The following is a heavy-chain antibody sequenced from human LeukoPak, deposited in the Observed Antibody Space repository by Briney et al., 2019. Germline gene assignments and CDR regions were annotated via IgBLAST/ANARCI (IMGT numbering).Heavy chain of an antibody. Sequence: GGSLRLSCATSRFTLDDFGMSCGCQAPGKGLEWVSGINWNGGSTGYADSVKGRFTISRDNAKNPLYLQMNSLRAEDTALYYCARDLVSSGFFDYWGQGTLVTFSS. CDR2: INWNGGST. D-gene: IGHD6-19*01. CDR3: ARDLVSSGFFDY. J-gene: IGHJ4*02. CDR1: RFTLDDFG. V-gene: IGHV3-20*04.